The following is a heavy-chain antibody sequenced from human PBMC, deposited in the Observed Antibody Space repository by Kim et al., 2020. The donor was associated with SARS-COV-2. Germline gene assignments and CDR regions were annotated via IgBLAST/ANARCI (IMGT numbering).Heavy chain of an antibody. D-gene: IGHD5-18*01. CDR2: IYYSGST. J-gene: IGHJ6*01. CDR3: ASLNLGDSYGYYYY. V-gene: IGHV4-39*01. Sequence: SETLSLTCTVSGGSISSSSYYWGWLRQPPGKELVWIGSIYYSGSTYYNPSLKIRVTISVDTSNNQFSLNPSFVTAADTAVYYGASLNLGDSYGYYYY. CDR1: GGSISSSSYY.